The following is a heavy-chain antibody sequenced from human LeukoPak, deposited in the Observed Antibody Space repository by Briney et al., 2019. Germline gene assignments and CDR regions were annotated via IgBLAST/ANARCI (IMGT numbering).Heavy chain of an antibody. J-gene: IGHJ4*02. CDR2: INHSGST. V-gene: IGHV4-34*01. CDR3: ARGRIVGATSPYDY. D-gene: IGHD1-26*01. Sequence: SETLSLTCAVYVGSLSGYYWSWIRQPPGKGLEWIGEINHSGSTNYNPSLKSRVTISVDTSKNQFSLKLSSVTAADTAVYYCARGRIVGATSPYDYWGQGTLVTVST. CDR1: VGSLSGYY.